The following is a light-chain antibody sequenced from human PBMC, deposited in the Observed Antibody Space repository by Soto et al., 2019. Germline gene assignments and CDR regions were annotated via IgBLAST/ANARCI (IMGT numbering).Light chain of an antibody. Sequence: PLTQPSSVSGSPGQSITISCTGTSRDVGGYNYVSWYQQHPGKAPKFMIYDVSNRPSGVSNRFSGSKSGNTASLTISGLQAEDEADYYCSSYTTSNTRQIVFGTGSKVTIL. V-gene: IGLV2-14*01. CDR3: SSYTTSNTRQIV. J-gene: IGLJ1*01. CDR2: DVS. CDR1: SRDVGGYNY.